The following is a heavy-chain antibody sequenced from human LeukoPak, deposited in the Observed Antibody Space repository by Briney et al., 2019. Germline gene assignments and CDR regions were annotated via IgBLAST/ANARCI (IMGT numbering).Heavy chain of an antibody. CDR2: INPNSGGT. J-gene: IGHJ4*02. CDR1: GYTFTDYY. D-gene: IGHD3-22*01. V-gene: IGHV1-2*02. CDR3: ARASYYYDSSGYPGYYFDY. Sequence: ASVKVSCKASGYTFTDYYMHWVRQAPGQGLEWMGWINPNSGGTNYAQKFQGRVTMTRDTSISTAYMELSRLRSDDTAVYYCARASYYYDSSGYPGYYFDYWGQGTLVTVST.